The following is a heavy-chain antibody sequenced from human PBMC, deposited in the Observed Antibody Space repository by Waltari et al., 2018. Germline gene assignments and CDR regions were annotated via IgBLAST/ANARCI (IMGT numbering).Heavy chain of an antibody. V-gene: IGHV4-61*02. CDR2: IYRRGVT. J-gene: IGHJ6*02. Sequence: QVQLQESGPGLAKASQTLSLTCDVSGGSISILNFYWSWIRQPAGKGLEWIGRIYRRGVTDYNPSLRGRATMFLDMSKNQFSLTVDSLIAADTAVYYCAVSPDTATSRAAFHFWGPGTTVSVSS. D-gene: IGHD5-18*01. CDR3: AVSPDTATSRAAFHF. CDR1: GGSISILNFY.